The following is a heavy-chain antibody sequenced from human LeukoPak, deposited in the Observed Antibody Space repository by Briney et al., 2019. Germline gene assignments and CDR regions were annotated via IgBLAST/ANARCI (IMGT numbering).Heavy chain of an antibody. CDR2: ISSSSSYI. D-gene: IGHD1-26*01. Sequence: GGSLRLSCAASGFTFSSYSMNWVRQAPGKGLEWVSSISSSSSYIYYADSVKGRFTISRDNTKNSLYLQMNSLRAEDTAVYYCAREEGATAFDYWGQGTLVTVSS. V-gene: IGHV3-21*01. CDR3: AREEGATAFDY. J-gene: IGHJ4*02. CDR1: GFTFSSYS.